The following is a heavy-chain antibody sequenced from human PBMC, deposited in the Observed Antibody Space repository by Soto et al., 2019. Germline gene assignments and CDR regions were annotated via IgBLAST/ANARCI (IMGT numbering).Heavy chain of an antibody. J-gene: IGHJ6*02. CDR3: VRGRRPYFYGMDV. V-gene: IGHV1-69*13. Sequence: GASVKVSCKASGGTFSSYAISWVRQAPGQGLEWMGGIIPIFGTANYAQKFQGRVTITADESTSTAYMELSSLRSEDTAVYYCVRGRRPYFYGMDVWGQGTTVTVSS. CDR1: GGTFSSYA. CDR2: IIPIFGTA.